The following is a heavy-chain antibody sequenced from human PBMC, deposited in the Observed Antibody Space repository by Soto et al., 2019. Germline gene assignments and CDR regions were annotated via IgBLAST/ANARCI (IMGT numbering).Heavy chain of an antibody. CDR3: ARDPGGYCSSTSCYGIDY. D-gene: IGHD2-2*03. CDR1: GGSISSGGYY. CDR2: IYYSGST. V-gene: IGHV4-31*03. Sequence: QVQLQESGPGLVKPSQTLSLTCTVSGGSISSGGYYWSWIRQHPGKGLEWIGYIYYSGSTYYNPSLKSRVTISVDTSKNQFSLKLSSVTAADTAVYYCARDPGGYCSSTSCYGIDYWGQGTLVTVSS. J-gene: IGHJ4*02.